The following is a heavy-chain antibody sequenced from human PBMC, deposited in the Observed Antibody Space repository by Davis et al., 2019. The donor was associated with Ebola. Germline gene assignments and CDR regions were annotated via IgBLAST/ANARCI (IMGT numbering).Heavy chain of an antibody. V-gene: IGHV4-31*03. CDR2: IYYSGST. CDR3: AREVTTVTTSGLGFDY. CDR1: GGSISSSSYY. J-gene: IGHJ4*02. Sequence: LRLSCTVSGGSISSSSYYWSWIRQHPGKGLEWIGYIYYSGSTYYNPSLKSRVTISVDTSKNQFSLKLSSVTAADTAVYYCAREVTTVTTSGLGFDYWGQGTLVTVSS. D-gene: IGHD4-17*01.